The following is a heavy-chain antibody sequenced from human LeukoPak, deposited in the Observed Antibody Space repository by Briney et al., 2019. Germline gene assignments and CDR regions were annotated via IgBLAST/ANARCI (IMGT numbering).Heavy chain of an antibody. D-gene: IGHD1-26*01. V-gene: IGHV4-59*06. CDR3: ARAFLGLLGWNWFDP. Sequence: SETLSLTCTVSGGSISSYYWSWIRQPPGKGLEWIGYTYYSGSTYYNPSLKSRVTISVDTSKNQFSLKLSSVTAADTAVYYCARAFLGLLGWNWFDPWGQGTLVTVSS. J-gene: IGHJ5*02. CDR1: GGSISSYY. CDR2: TYYSGST.